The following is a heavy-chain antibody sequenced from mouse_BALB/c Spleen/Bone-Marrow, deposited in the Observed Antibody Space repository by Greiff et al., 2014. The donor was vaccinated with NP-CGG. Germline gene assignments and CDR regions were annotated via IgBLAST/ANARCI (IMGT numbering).Heavy chain of an antibody. J-gene: IGHJ2*01. V-gene: IGHV3-2*02. D-gene: IGHD1-1*01. CDR1: GYSITSDYT. Sequence: EVQLQQSGAGLAKPSHSLSLTCTVTGYSITSDYTWYWIRQFPGNKLEWGCYISYSGSTSYNPSLKSRISITRDTSKNQFFLQLNAVTTEVSATKYGARYYDHRVDYWGQGTPLTVSS. CDR2: ISYSGST. CDR3: ARYYDHRVDY.